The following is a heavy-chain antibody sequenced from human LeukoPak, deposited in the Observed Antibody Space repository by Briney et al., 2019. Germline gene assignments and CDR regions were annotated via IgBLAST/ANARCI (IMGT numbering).Heavy chain of an antibody. CDR1: GGSISSGSYY. J-gene: IGHJ4*02. CDR2: IYTSGST. V-gene: IGHV4-61*02. CDR3: ARAERQYSSSWYFDY. Sequence: SQTLSLTCTVSGGSISSGSYYWSWIRQPAGKGLEWIGRIYTSGSTNYNPSLKSRVTISVDTSKNQFSLELSSVTAADTAVYYCARAERQYSSSWYFDYWGQGTLVTVSS. D-gene: IGHD6-13*01.